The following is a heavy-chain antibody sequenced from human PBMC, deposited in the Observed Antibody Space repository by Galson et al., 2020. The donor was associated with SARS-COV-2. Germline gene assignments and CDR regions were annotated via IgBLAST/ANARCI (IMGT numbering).Heavy chain of an antibody. CDR2: IYPGDSDT. Sequence: GESLKISCKGSGYSFTSYWIGWVRQMPGKGLEWMGIIYPGDSDTRYSPSFQGQVTISADKSISTAYLQWSSLKASDTAMYYCARQGHDYGDYLRGGWFDPWGQGTLVTVSS. D-gene: IGHD4-17*01. J-gene: IGHJ5*02. V-gene: IGHV5-51*01. CDR3: ARQGHDYGDYLRGGWFDP. CDR1: GYSFTSYW.